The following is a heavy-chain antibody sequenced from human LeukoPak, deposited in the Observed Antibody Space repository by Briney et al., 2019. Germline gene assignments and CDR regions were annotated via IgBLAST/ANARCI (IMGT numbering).Heavy chain of an antibody. CDR3: ARNGRLALSWFDP. D-gene: IGHD6-19*01. J-gene: IGHJ5*02. CDR1: GGTFSSYA. Sequence: ASVKVSCKASGGTFSSYAISWVRQAPGQGLEWMGGIIPIFGTANYAQKFQGRVTITTDESTSTAYMELSSLRSEDTAVYYCARNGRLALSWFDPWGQGTLVTVSS. V-gene: IGHV1-69*05. CDR2: IIPIFGTA.